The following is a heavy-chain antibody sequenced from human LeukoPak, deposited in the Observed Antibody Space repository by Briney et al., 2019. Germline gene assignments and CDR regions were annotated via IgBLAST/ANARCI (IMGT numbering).Heavy chain of an antibody. Sequence: ASVKVSCKASGYTFTSYGISWVRQAPGQGLEWMGWISAYNGNTNYAQKLQGRVTMTTDTSTSTAYMELRSLRSDDTAAYYCARDKPAVTTSYCYGMDVWGKGTTVTVSS. V-gene: IGHV1-18*04. D-gene: IGHD4-17*01. CDR3: ARDKPAVTTSYCYGMDV. CDR2: ISAYNGNT. CDR1: GYTFTSYG. J-gene: IGHJ6*04.